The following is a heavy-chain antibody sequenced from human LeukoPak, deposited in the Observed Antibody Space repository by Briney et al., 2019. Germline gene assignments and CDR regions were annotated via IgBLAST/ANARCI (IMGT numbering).Heavy chain of an antibody. J-gene: IGHJ4*02. CDR1: GFTSSNYG. V-gene: IGHV3-48*04. D-gene: IGHD3-10*01. CDR2: ISSSSSLI. CDR3: ARDPTFGSGSYFDY. Sequence: GGSLRLSCAASGFTSSNYGMNWVRQAPGKGLEWISYISSSSSLIYYADSVKGRFTISRDNAKNSLYLQMNSLRAEDTAVYYCARDPTFGSGSYFDYWGQGTLVTVSS.